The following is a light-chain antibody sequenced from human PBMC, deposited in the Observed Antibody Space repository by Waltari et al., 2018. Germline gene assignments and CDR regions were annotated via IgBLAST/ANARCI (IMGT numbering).Light chain of an antibody. J-gene: IGKJ3*01. Sequence: DIQMTQSPSSVSASVGDRVPITCRASQGISIWLAWYQQKPGKAPKLLIYAASSLQSGVPSRFSGSGSGTDFTLTINSLQPEDFATYYCQQATSFPITFGPGTKVDIK. CDR2: AAS. CDR1: QGISIW. V-gene: IGKV1D-12*01. CDR3: QQATSFPIT.